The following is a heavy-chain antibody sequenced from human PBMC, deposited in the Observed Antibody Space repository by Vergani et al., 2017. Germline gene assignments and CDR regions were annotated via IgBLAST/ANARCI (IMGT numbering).Heavy chain of an antibody. CDR1: GGSISSGSYY. Sequence: QVQLQESGPGLVKPSQTLSLTCTVSGGSISSGSYYWSWIRQPAGKGLEWIGRIYTSGSTNYNPSLKSRVTISVDTSKNQFSLKLSSVTAADTAVYYCARASRGSGIFDYWGQGTLVTVSS. J-gene: IGHJ4*02. CDR3: ARASRGSGIFDY. D-gene: IGHD3-10*01. CDR2: IYTSGST. V-gene: IGHV4-61*02.